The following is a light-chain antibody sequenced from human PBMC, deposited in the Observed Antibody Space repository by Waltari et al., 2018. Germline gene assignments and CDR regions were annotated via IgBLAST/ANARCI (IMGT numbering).Light chain of an antibody. CDR1: QTISYN. CDR2: GAS. J-gene: IGKJ2*01. Sequence: EIVLTQSPSTLSVSPGERAILSCRASQTISYNLAWYQQRPGQPPRLLIYGASARAAATPVRFSGSGSGTEFTLTISGLQAEDFAVYYCQHYHQWPPYTFGQGTKVE. CDR3: QHYHQWPPYT. V-gene: IGKV3D-15*01.